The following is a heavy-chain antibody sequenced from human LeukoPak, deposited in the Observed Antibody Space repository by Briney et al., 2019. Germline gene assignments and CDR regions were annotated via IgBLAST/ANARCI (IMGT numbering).Heavy chain of an antibody. V-gene: IGHV4-59*08. CDR2: IYYSGST. J-gene: IGHJ4*02. Sequence: SETLSLTCTVSGGSISSYFWSWIRQPPGKGLEWIGYIYYSGSTNYNPSLKSRVTISIDTSKKQFSLRLTSVTAADTAVYYCARSQWKVVPAAYFDYWGQGTLVTVSS. CDR3: ARSQWKVVPAAYFDY. D-gene: IGHD2-2*01. CDR1: GGSISSYF.